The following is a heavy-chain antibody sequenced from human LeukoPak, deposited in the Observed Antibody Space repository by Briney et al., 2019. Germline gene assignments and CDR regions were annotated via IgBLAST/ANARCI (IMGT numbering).Heavy chain of an antibody. CDR3: AKDLDYTTYGYYFDY. Sequence: GGSLRLSCKESGVSFSSDAMNSVRQGPGKGVGWGSGIGAGVTFTYYADSVKGRFTIFRDNSRNTLYLQMNSLRADDTAVYYCAKDLDYTTYGYYFDYWGQGTLVTVSS. D-gene: IGHD4-11*01. V-gene: IGHV3-23*01. CDR2: IGAGVTFT. CDR1: GVSFSSDA. J-gene: IGHJ4*02.